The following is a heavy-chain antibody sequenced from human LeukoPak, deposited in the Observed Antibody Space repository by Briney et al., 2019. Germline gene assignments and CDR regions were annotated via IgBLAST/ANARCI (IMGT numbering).Heavy chain of an antibody. V-gene: IGHV1-8*01. CDR3: ARGAPVAIFGPGYDEYFEY. CDR1: GYTFDNYD. J-gene: IGHJ4*02. CDR2: MNPDSGNT. D-gene: IGHD3-3*01. Sequence: ASVTLSCTTSGYTFDNYDINWVRQPAGQGLEWMGWMNPDSGNTGYAHKFQGRVTMARNTSTTTAYLELTGLTSGDTAIYYCARGAPVAIFGPGYDEYFEYWGQGTVVIVSS.